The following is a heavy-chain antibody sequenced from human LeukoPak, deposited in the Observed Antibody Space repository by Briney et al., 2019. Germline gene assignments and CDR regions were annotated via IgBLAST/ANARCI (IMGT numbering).Heavy chain of an antibody. D-gene: IGHD5/OR15-5a*01. V-gene: IGHV1-46*01. J-gene: IGHJ5*02. CDR3: ARTVSTGNSGWNWFDP. Sequence: ASVKVSCKASGYTFTSYYMHWVRQAPGRGLEWMGIINPSGGSTSYAQKFQGRVTMTRDTSTSTVYMELRSLRSEDTAVYYCARTVSTGNSGWNWFDPWGQGTLVTVSS. CDR1: GYTFTSYY. CDR2: INPSGGST.